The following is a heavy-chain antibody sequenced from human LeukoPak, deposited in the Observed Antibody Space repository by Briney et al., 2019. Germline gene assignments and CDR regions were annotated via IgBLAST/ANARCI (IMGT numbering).Heavy chain of an antibody. CDR3: AREVSDYYYMDV. J-gene: IGHJ6*03. Sequence: SETLSLTCAVYGGSFSGYYWSWIRQPPGKGLEWIGEINHSGSTNYNPSLKSRVTISVDRSKNQFSLKLSSVTAADTAVYYCAREVSDYYYMDVWGKGTTVTVSS. CDR2: INHSGST. CDR1: GGSFSGYY. V-gene: IGHV4-34*01.